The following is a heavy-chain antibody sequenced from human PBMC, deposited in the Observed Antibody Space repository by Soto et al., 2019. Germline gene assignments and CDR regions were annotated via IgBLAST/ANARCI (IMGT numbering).Heavy chain of an antibody. V-gene: IGHV3-74*01. CDR2: IDHDGPT. CDR1: GFTFSNYS. J-gene: IGHJ4*02. Sequence: EVQLVESGGGLVQPGGSLRLSCAGSGFTFSNYSMHWVRQAPGKGLEWVSRIDHDGPTDYADSVRGRFTISRDNAENTLYLQMNSLRPEDTALYYCVRDSHGDYWGQGTLVIVSS. CDR3: VRDSHGDY.